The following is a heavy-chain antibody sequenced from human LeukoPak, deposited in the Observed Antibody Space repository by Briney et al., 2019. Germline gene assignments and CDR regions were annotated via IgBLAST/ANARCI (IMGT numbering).Heavy chain of an antibody. CDR1: GGTFSSYA. CDR3: ARDLEHCRNIICSNSAY. Sequence: AASVKVSCKASGGTFSSYAISWVRQAPGQGLEWMGRIIPILGIANYAQKFQGRVTITADKSTSTAYMELSSLRSEDTAVYYCARDLEHCRNIICSNSAYWGQGTLVTVSS. D-gene: IGHD2-2*01. J-gene: IGHJ4*02. V-gene: IGHV1-69*04. CDR2: IIPILGIA.